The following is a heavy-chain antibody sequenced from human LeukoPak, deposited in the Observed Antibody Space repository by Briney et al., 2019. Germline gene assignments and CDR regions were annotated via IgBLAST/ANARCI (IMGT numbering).Heavy chain of an antibody. CDR2: IRYDGSNK. V-gene: IGHV3-30*02. J-gene: IGHJ4*02. CDR3: AKGLDDWLLYSDY. CDR1: RFTFSSYG. D-gene: IGHD3-9*01. Sequence: GGSLRLSCAPSRFTFSSYGMQWVRQAPGEGLEWVAFIRYDGSNKYYADSVKGRFTISRDNSKNTLYLQMNSLRAEDTAVYYCAKGLDDWLLYSDYGGQGTLVSVSP.